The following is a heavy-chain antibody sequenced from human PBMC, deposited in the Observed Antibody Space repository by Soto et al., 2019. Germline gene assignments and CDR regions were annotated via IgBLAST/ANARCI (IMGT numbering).Heavy chain of an antibody. V-gene: IGHV1-69*12. CDR2: IIPIFGTA. D-gene: IGHD3-3*01. J-gene: IGHJ5*02. Sequence: QVQLVQSGAEVKKPGSSVKVSCKASGGTFSSYAISWVRQAPGQGLEWMGGIIPIFGTANYAKKFQGRVTITADESTSTACMGLSSLRSEDTAVYYCAGVVEHYYCWSGYKDWFDPWGQGALVTVSS. CDR1: GGTFSSYA. CDR3: AGVVEHYYCWSGYKDWFDP.